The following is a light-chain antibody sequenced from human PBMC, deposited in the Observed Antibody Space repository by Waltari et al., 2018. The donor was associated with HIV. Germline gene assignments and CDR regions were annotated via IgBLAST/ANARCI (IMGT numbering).Light chain of an antibody. CDR1: DSNIGNNY. CDR3: GTWDASLGQGV. J-gene: IGLJ1*01. CDR2: GNN. V-gene: IGLV1-51*01. Sequence: QSVLTQPPSVSTAAGQDVTISCSGSDSNIGNNYVLWNHQLPGSAVQLLIYGNNNGPSGILDGCSSSNAGTSSTLGITGLQTGDEADYYCGTWDASLGQGVFGTGTKVTVL.